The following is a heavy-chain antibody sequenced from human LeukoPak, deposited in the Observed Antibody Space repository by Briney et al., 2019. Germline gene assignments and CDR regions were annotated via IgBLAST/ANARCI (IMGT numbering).Heavy chain of an antibody. CDR1: GGSISSSIYY. V-gene: IGHV4-39*01. CDR2: IYYSGNT. D-gene: IGHD3-3*01. Sequence: SETLSLTCTASGGSISSSIYYWGWIRQPPGKGLEWIGTIYYSGNTFYSPSLKSRVTISIDTSKNQFSLKLSSVTAADTALYYCARHPSFDWFGPWGQGTLVTVSS. CDR3: ARHPSFDWFGP. J-gene: IGHJ5*02.